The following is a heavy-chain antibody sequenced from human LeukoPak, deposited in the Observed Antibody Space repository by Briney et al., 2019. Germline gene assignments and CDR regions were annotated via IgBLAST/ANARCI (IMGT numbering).Heavy chain of an antibody. CDR3: AKSLEGATGGY. J-gene: IGHJ4*02. V-gene: IGHV3-30*18. Sequence: GGSLRLSCAASGFTFSSYGTHWVRQAPGKGLEWVAVISYDGSNKYYADSVKGRFTISRDNSKNTLYLQMNSLRAEDTAVYYCAKSLEGATGGYWGQGTLVTVSS. D-gene: IGHD1-26*01. CDR2: ISYDGSNK. CDR1: GFTFSSYG.